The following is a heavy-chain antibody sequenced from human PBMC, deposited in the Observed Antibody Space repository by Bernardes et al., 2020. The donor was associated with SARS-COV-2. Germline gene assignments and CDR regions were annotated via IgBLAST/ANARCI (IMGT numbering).Heavy chain of an antibody. CDR1: GFSFRVSA. CDR2: IIASGDTT. Sequence: GGSLRLSCAASGFSFRVSAMTWVRQAPGKGLEWVSSIIASGDTTYYADSVKGRFTISRDNSKNTLYLQMNSLRAEDTAVYYCASEWKSPFYLDYWGQGTPVTVSS. J-gene: IGHJ4*02. D-gene: IGHD3-3*01. CDR3: ASEWKSPFYLDY. V-gene: IGHV3-23*01.